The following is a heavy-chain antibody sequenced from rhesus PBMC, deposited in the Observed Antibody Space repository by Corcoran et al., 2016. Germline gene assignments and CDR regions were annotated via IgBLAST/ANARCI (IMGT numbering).Heavy chain of an antibody. CDR2: IYGSGGGT. CDR3: AKYHGSENDWRYNRFDV. Sequence: QVQLQESGPGLVKPLETLSLTCAVSGDSVSSYLWSWVRQPPGKGLEWIGYIYGSGGGTNDHPSLKRRVTLSVDTSRNQFSLKLNAVTAADTAVYYCAKYHGSENDWRYNRFDVWGAGVLVTVSS. D-gene: IGHD1-14*01. J-gene: IGHJ5-1*01. CDR1: GDSVSSYL. V-gene: IGHV4S11*01.